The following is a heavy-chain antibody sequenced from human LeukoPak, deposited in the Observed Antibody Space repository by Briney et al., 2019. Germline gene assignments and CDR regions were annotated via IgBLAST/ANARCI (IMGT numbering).Heavy chain of an antibody. Sequence: LPGGSLRLSCAASGFTFSSYGMHWVLQAPGKGLEWVAVISYDGSNKYYADSVKGRFTISRDNSKNTLYLQMNSLRAEDTAVYYCARGVGYADYPFDFWGQGTLVTVSA. CDR3: ARGVGYADYPFDF. J-gene: IGHJ4*02. D-gene: IGHD4-17*01. CDR1: GFTFSSYG. V-gene: IGHV3-30*03. CDR2: ISYDGSNK.